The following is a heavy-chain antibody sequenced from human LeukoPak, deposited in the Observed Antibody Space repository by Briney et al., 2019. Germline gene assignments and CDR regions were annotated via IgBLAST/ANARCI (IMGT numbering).Heavy chain of an antibody. CDR2: IRYDGSKK. V-gene: IGHV3-30*02. Sequence: GGSLRLSCVASGFTFSTYAMHWVRQAPGKGLEWVAFIRYDGSKKYYADSVKGRFTVSRDNSKNTLYLQMDSLRAEDTAVYYCARDPADSSSWYDYYFDYWGQGTLVTVSS. D-gene: IGHD6-13*01. CDR3: ARDPADSSSWYDYYFDY. CDR1: GFTFSTYA. J-gene: IGHJ4*02.